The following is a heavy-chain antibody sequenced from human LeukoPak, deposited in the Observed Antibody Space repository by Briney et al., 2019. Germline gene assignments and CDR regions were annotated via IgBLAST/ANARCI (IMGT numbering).Heavy chain of an antibody. CDR1: GYTFTSYD. Sequence: ASVKVSCKXSGYTFTSYDINWVRQATGQGLEWMGWMNPNSGNTGYAQKFQGRVTMTRNTSISTAYMELSSLRSEDTAVYYCARRSQLARYYYYYYMDVWGKGTTVTVSS. CDR3: ARRSQLARYYYYYYMDV. J-gene: IGHJ6*03. V-gene: IGHV1-8*01. CDR2: MNPNSGNT. D-gene: IGHD6-6*01.